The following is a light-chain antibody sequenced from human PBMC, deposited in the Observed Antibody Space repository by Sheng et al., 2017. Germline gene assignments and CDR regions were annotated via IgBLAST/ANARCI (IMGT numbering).Light chain of an antibody. J-gene: IGLJ2*01. CDR1: SSDVGSYDL. Sequence: QSALTQPASVSGSPGQSITISCTGSSSDVGSYDLVSWYQQHPGQAPKLLIYEVNKWPSGVSDRFSGSKSGNTASLTISGLQAEDEAHYYCSSYAGTNTDVVFGGGTKLTVL. CDR3: SSYAGTNTDVV. CDR2: EVN. V-gene: IGLV2-23*02.